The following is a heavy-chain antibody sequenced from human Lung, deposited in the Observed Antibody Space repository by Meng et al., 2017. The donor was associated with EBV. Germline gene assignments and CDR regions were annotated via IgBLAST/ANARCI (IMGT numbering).Heavy chain of an antibody. D-gene: IGHD6-6*01. CDR3: AREYSSSSGLPGP. CDR1: GCPISFGDYY. V-gene: IGHV4-30-4*08. CDR2: IYDSGSP. J-gene: IGHJ5*02. Sequence: HESRPGPLPPALLQPVTSTTSGCPISFGDYYWSWIRQPRGKGLEWIWYIYDSGSPSYNPSLMSRVTISVDTSRNQFSLKLTSVTAADTAVYYCAREYSSSSGLPGPWGQGTLVTVSS.